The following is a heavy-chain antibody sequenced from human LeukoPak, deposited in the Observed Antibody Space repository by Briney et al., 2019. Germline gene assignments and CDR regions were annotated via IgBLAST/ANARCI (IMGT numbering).Heavy chain of an antibody. Sequence: GGSLRLSCAASGFTFSNYNMNWVRQAPGKGLERVSSISSSSIYISYADSVKGRFTISRDNTKNALYLQMNSLRAEDTAVFYCARTLYSIVPAVDDYFDSWGQGTLVTVSS. D-gene: IGHD2/OR15-2a*01. V-gene: IGHV3-21*01. J-gene: IGHJ4*02. CDR2: ISSSSIYI. CDR3: ARTLYSIVPAVDDYFDS. CDR1: GFTFSNYN.